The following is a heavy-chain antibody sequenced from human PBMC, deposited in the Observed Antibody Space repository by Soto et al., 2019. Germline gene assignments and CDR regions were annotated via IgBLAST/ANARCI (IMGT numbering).Heavy chain of an antibody. CDR3: AREGATYYYYYGMDV. CDR2: IDPSDSYT. J-gene: IGHJ6*02. Sequence: GESLKISCKGSGYSFTSKWITWVRQMPGKGLEWMGRIDPSDSYTNYSPSFQGHVTISADKSISTAYLQWSSLKASDTAMYYCAREGATYYYYYGMDVWGQGTTVTVSS. V-gene: IGHV5-10-1*01. CDR1: GYSFTSKW. D-gene: IGHD3-16*01.